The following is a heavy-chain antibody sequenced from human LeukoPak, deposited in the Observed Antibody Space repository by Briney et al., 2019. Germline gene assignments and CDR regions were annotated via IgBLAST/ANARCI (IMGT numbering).Heavy chain of an antibody. J-gene: IGHJ4*02. CDR3: ARDGDFWSGGMIDY. Sequence: SETLSLTCTVSGGSISSYYWSWIRQPTGKGLEWIGRIYTSGSTNYNPSLKSRVTISVDKSKNQFSLKLSSVTAADTAVYYCARDGDFWSGGMIDYWGQGTLVTFSS. CDR2: IYTSGST. D-gene: IGHD3-3*01. V-gene: IGHV4-4*07. CDR1: GGSISSYY.